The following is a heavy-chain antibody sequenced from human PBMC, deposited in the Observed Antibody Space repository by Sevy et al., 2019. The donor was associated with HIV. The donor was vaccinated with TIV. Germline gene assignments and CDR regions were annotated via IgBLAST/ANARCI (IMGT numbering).Heavy chain of an antibody. CDR2: LDPEDGET. CDR3: ARGPRCSGGSCDRVYYGMDV. D-gene: IGHD2-15*01. V-gene: IGHV1-24*01. Sequence: ASVKVSCKVSGYRLIEVSMHWVRQAPGKGLEWMGHLDPEDGETIYAQNFQGRVTMTEDTSTDTAYMEVSSLRSEDTAVYYCARGPRCSGGSCDRVYYGMDVWGQGTTVTVSS. CDR1: GYRLIEVS. J-gene: IGHJ6*02.